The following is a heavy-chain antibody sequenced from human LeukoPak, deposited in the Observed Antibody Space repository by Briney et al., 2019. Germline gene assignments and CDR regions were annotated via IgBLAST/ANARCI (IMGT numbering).Heavy chain of an antibody. Sequence: KSSETLSLTCTVSAGSISLYNTYYWNWIRQSPGKGLEWIGYIYYSGSTSYNPSLKSRVTISVDTSKNQFSLKLSSVTAADTAVYYCASAMIVVVITSPIFAFDIWGQGTMVTVSS. D-gene: IGHD3-22*01. V-gene: IGHV4-59*08. CDR3: ASAMIVVVITSPIFAFDI. CDR1: AGSISLYNTYY. J-gene: IGHJ3*02. CDR2: IYYSGST.